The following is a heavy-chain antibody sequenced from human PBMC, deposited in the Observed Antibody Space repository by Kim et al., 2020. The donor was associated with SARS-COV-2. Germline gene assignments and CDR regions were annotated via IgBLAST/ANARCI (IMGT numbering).Heavy chain of an antibody. CDR3: ARGANMVRGVLDY. CDR1: GFTFSSYS. V-gene: IGHV3-21*01. Sequence: GGSLRLSCAASGFTFSSYSMNWVRQAPGKGLEWVSSISSSSSYIYYADSVKGRFTISRDNAKNSLYLQMNSLRAEDTAVYYCARGANMVRGVLDYWGQGTLVTVSS. CDR2: ISSSSSYI. J-gene: IGHJ4*02. D-gene: IGHD3-10*01.